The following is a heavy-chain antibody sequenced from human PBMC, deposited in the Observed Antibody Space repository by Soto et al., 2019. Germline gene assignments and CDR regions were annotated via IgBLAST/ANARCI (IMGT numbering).Heavy chain of an antibody. Sequence: VQLLESGGGLVQPGGSLRLSCAASGFTFCSYAMSWVRQAPGKGLEWVSGISGSVDSTYYADSVKGRFTIARDNSKNKLYLQMNSHRVEDTAVYYSAKGVRGIAVAGTGYFQHWGQGTLVTVSS. J-gene: IGHJ1*01. CDR3: AKGVRGIAVAGTGYFQH. CDR1: GFTFCSYA. CDR2: ISGSVDST. V-gene: IGHV3-23*01. D-gene: IGHD6-19*01.